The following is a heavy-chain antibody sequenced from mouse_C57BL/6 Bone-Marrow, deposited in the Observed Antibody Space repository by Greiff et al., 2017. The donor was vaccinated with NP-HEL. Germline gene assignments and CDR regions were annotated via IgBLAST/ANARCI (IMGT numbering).Heavy chain of an antibody. J-gene: IGHJ2*01. CDR2: IRSKSNNYAT. Sequence: EVKVVESGGGLVQPKGSLKLSCAASGFSFNTYAMNWVRQAPGKGLEWVARIRSKSNNYATYYADSVKDRFTISRDDSESMLYLQMNNLKTEDTAMYYCVRQGLGPFDYWGQGTTLTVSS. V-gene: IGHV10-1*01. D-gene: IGHD4-1*01. CDR1: GFSFNTYA. CDR3: VRQGLGPFDY.